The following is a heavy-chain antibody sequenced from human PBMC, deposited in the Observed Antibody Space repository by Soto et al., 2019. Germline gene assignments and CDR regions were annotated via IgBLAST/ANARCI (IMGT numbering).Heavy chain of an antibody. Sequence: GGSLRLSCAASGFTFSSYAMSWVRQAPGKGLEWVSAISGSGGSTYYADSVKGRFTISRDNSKNTLYLQMNSLRAEDTAVYYCAKKIYDSSGYYSPKNYYYGMDVWGQGTTVTVSS. CDR3: AKKIYDSSGYYSPKNYYYGMDV. CDR1: GFTFSSYA. D-gene: IGHD3-22*01. V-gene: IGHV3-23*01. J-gene: IGHJ6*02. CDR2: ISGSGGST.